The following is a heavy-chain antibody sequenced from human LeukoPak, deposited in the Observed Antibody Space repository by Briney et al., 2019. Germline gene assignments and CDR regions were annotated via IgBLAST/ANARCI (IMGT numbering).Heavy chain of an antibody. V-gene: IGHV5-51*01. J-gene: IGHJ6*03. D-gene: IGHD3-10*01. CDR3: ARQGLYYGSGSYSYYYYYYMDV. CDR1: GYSFTSYW. CDR2: IYPGDSDT. Sequence: GESLKISCKGSGYSFTSYWIGWVRQMPGKGLEWMGIIYPGDSDTRYSPSFQGQVTISADKSISTAYLQWGSLKASDTAMYYCARQGLYYGSGSYSYYYYYYMDVWGKGTTVTISS.